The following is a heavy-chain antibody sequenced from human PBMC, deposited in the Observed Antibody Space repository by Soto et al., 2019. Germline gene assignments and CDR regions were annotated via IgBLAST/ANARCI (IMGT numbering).Heavy chain of an antibody. Sequence: HVQLGQSGPEVKKPGSSVKVSCQASGGTFSSYAISWVRQAPGHGLEWMGGIIPIFGTPKYAQKFQGRVTIIAAESTTKDYMELTSLSSEDTAVYYCATPSHYDTGGYYLPLDYWGQGTLVTVSS. CDR2: IIPIFGTP. V-gene: IGHV1-69*01. D-gene: IGHD3-22*01. CDR1: GGTFSSYA. CDR3: ATPSHYDTGGYYLPLDY. J-gene: IGHJ4*02.